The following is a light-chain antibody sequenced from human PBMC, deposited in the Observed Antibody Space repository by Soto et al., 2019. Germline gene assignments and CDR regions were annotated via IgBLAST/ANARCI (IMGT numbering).Light chain of an antibody. CDR2: DAS. Sequence: EIVLTQSPATLSLSPGERATLSCRASQSVRSYLAWYQQKPGQAPRLLIYDASNRATGIPARFSGSGSATHFTLTISSLEPEDFAVYYCQQCSSWPLTFGGGTKVEIK. J-gene: IGKJ4*01. CDR3: QQCSSWPLT. V-gene: IGKV3-11*01. CDR1: QSVRSY.